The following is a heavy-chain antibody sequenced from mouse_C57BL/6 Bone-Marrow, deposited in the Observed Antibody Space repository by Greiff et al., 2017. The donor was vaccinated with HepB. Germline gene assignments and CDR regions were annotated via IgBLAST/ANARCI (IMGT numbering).Heavy chain of an antibody. V-gene: IGHV1-58*01. CDR3: ARWVWSPFDY. CDR2: IYIGTGYT. Sequence: VQLQQSGAELVRPGSSVKMSCKTSGYTFTSYGINWVKQRPGQGLEWIGYIYIGTGYTEYNEKFKGKATLTSDTSSSTAYMQLSSLTSEDSAIYFCARWVWSPFDYWGQGTTLTVSS. J-gene: IGHJ2*01. CDR1: GYTFTSYG. D-gene: IGHD2-10*02.